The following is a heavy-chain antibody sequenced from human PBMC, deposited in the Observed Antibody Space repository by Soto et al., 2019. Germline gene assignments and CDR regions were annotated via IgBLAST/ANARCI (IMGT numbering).Heavy chain of an antibody. Sequence: PGGSLRLSCAASGFTFTDYSINWVRQAPGKGLEWISYISPGSTTIYYADSVKGRFTISRDNAMNSLYLQMIRLRVEDTAVYYCAKVGIAFGGVRHFDSWGQGTLVTVSS. CDR2: ISPGSTTI. CDR3: AKVGIAFGGVRHFDS. CDR1: GFTFTDYS. V-gene: IGHV3-48*01. J-gene: IGHJ4*02. D-gene: IGHD3-16*01.